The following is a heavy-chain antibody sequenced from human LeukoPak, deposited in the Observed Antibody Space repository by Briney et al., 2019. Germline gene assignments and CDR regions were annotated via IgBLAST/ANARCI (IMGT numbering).Heavy chain of an antibody. CDR3: AKMNYGGDSVDWYFDL. J-gene: IGHJ2*01. CDR2: ISYDGSNK. D-gene: IGHD4-23*01. V-gene: IGHV3-30*18. Sequence: GRSLRLSCAASGFTFSSHGMHWVRQAPGKGLEWVSVISYDGSNKYFADSVKGRFTISRDNSKNTLYLQMNSLRAEDTAVYYCAKMNYGGDSVDWYFDLWGRGTLVTVSS. CDR1: GFTFSSHG.